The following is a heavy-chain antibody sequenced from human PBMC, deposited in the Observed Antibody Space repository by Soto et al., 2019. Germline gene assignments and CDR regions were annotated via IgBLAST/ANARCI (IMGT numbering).Heavy chain of an antibody. CDR3: AKDMGTSGWGPLDD. D-gene: IGHD6-19*01. J-gene: IGHJ4*02. V-gene: IGHV3-9*01. CDR1: GFTFDDYA. CDR2: ISWNSGSI. Sequence: EVQLVESGGGLVQPGRSLRLSCAASGFTFDDYAMHWVRQVPGKGLEWVSGISWNSGSIGYADSVKGRFTISRDNAKNALYLQMKSLRAEDTALYYCAKDMGTSGWGPLDDWGQGTVVTVSS.